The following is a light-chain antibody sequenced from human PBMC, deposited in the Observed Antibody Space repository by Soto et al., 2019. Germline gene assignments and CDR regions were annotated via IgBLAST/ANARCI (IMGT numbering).Light chain of an antibody. CDR1: QIMYTW. Sequence: DIQMTQSPSTLSASVGDRVTITSRASQIMYTWLAWYQQKPGKAPKLLIYDATTLESGVPSRFSGSGSGTEFTLTISSLQPDDFATYYCQHYNGYFGQGTKLEI. J-gene: IGKJ2*01. CDR3: QHYNGY. CDR2: DAT. V-gene: IGKV1-5*01.